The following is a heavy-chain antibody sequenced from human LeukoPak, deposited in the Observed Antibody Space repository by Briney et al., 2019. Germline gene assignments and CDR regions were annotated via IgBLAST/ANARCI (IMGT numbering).Heavy chain of an antibody. Sequence: SETLSLTCTVSGYSISSGNYWGWIRQPPGKGLEWIGSIYHSGSTYYNPSLKSRVTISVDTSKNQFSLKLSSVTAADTAVYYCARGGEDGGSYFDYWGQGTLVTVSS. D-gene: IGHD1-26*01. CDR2: IYHSGST. CDR1: GYSISSGNY. V-gene: IGHV4-38-2*02. CDR3: ARGGEDGGSYFDY. J-gene: IGHJ4*02.